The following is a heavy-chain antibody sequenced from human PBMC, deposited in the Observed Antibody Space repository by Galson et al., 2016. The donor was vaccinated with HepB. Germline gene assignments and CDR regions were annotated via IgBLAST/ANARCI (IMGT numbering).Heavy chain of an antibody. V-gene: IGHV3-48*02. D-gene: IGHD6-19*01. CDR1: GFSLGTYG. J-gene: IGHJ5*02. CDR2: ISSDSSTI. Sequence: SLRLSCAASGFSLGTYGMNWVRQAPGKALEWITYISSDSSTIYYADSVKGRFTISRDDARNSLFLHMNSLRDEDTAVYYCTRLSSAWSDDHWGQGTLATVSS. CDR3: TRLSSAWSDDH.